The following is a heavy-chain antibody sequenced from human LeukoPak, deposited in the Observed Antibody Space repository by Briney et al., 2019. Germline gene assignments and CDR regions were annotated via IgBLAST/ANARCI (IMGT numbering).Heavy chain of an antibody. D-gene: IGHD3-3*02. Sequence: DPSETLSLTCTVSGGSIRSSNYYWGWIRQPPGKGLEWIGYIYYSGSTYYNPSLKSRVTISVDTSKNQFSLKLSSVTAADTAVYYCAREHFWSGYYINYYYGMDVWGQGTTVTVSS. J-gene: IGHJ6*02. CDR2: IYYSGST. CDR1: GGSIRSSNYY. CDR3: AREHFWSGYYINYYYGMDV. V-gene: IGHV4-30-4*08.